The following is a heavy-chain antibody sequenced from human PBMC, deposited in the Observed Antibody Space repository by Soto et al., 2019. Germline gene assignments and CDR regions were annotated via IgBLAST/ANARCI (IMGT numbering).Heavy chain of an antibody. Sequence: GGSLRLSCAASGFTVSSNYMSWVRQAPGKGLEWVSVIYSGGSTYYADSVKGRFTISKDNSKITLYLKMNSLRAEDTAVYYCAREGFTVYYGMDVWGQGTTVTVSS. V-gene: IGHV3-53*01. CDR1: GFTVSSNY. D-gene: IGHD4-4*01. J-gene: IGHJ6*02. CDR3: AREGFTVYYGMDV. CDR2: IYSGGST.